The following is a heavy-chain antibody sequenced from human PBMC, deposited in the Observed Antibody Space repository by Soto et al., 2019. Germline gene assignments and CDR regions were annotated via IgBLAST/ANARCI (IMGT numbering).Heavy chain of an antibody. CDR2: KSYDGSNK. CDR1: GFTFSSYG. V-gene: IGHV3-30*18. J-gene: IGHJ6*02. Sequence: QVQLVESGGGVVQPGRSLRLSCAASGFTFSSYGMHWVRQAPGKGLEWVAVKSYDGSNKYYADSVKGRFTISRDNSKNTLYLQMNSLRAEDTAVYYCAKVASSSWAYYYGMDVWGQGTTVTVSS. CDR3: AKVASSSWAYYYGMDV. D-gene: IGHD6-13*01.